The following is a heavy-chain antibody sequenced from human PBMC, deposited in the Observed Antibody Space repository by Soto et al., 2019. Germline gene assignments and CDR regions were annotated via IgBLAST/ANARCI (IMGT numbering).Heavy chain of an antibody. CDR3: AKVFVFTIREGFDY. Sequence: EVQLLESGGGLVQPGGSLRLSCAASGFTFSSYAMSWVRQAPGKGLEWASAITGSGDSTYYADSVKGRFTVSRDNSKNTLYLQMNSLGAEDTAVYYCAKVFVFTIREGFDYWGLGTLVTVSS. D-gene: IGHD3-3*01. CDR2: ITGSGDST. V-gene: IGHV3-23*01. CDR1: GFTFSSYA. J-gene: IGHJ4*02.